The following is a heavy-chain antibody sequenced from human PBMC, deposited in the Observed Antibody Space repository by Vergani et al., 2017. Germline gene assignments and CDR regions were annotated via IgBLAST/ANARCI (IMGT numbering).Heavy chain of an antibody. D-gene: IGHD3-9*01. V-gene: IGHV1-46*03. CDR3: ARGDYGILTGYRY. CDR2: INPSGGHT. J-gene: IGHJ4*02. CDR1: GYTFSHYY. Sequence: QVQVVQSGAEVKKSGASVKVSCKTSGYTFSHYYMHLVRQAPGQGLEWMGIINPSGGHTNYAQKFQGRVTMTRDTSTSTVYMELSSLRSEDTAIDYCARGDYGILTGYRYWGQGTLVTVSA.